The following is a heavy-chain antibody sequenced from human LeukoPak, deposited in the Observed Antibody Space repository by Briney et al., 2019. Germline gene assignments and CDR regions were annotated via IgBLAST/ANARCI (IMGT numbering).Heavy chain of an antibody. D-gene: IGHD6-19*01. CDR1: GYTFTTYD. Sequence: ASVKVSCKASGYTFTTYDINWVRQAPGQRLEWMGWINAGNGNTKYSQKFQGRVTITRDTSASTAYMELSSLRSEDTAVYYCARAVAGIRGYFDYWGQGTLVTVSS. CDR3: ARAVAGIRGYFDY. CDR2: INAGNGNT. J-gene: IGHJ4*02. V-gene: IGHV1-3*01.